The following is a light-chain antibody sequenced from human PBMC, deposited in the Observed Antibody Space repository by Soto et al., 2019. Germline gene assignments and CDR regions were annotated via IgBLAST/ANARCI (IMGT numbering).Light chain of an antibody. CDR1: QSISSF. J-gene: IGKJ1*01. CDR3: QPSYSTVLWT. Sequence: DNQMTPSPSSRSAAVGDRVTITCRASQSISSFLTWYQQTAGKAPKRLIYAASSLQSGVPSRFSGSGSGSDFTLTISSLQPEDVATYSCQPSYSTVLWTCGQGTKVDIK. V-gene: IGKV1-39*01. CDR2: AAS.